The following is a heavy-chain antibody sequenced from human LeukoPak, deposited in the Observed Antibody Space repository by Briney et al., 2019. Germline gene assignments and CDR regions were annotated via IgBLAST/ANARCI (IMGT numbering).Heavy chain of an antibody. CDR1: GGSISSGGYY. CDR3: AGGRWLQLCFDY. V-gene: IGHV4-31*03. CDR2: IYYSGST. D-gene: IGHD5-24*01. Sequence: SQTLSLTCTVSGGSISSGGYYWSWIRQHPGKGLEWIGYIYYSGSTYYNPSLKSRVTISVDTSKNQFSLKLSSVTAADTAVYYCAGGRWLQLCFDYWGQGTLVTVSS. J-gene: IGHJ4*02.